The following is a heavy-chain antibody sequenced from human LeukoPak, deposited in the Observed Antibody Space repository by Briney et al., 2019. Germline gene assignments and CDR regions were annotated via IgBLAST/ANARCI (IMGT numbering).Heavy chain of an antibody. D-gene: IGHD2-2*01. CDR1: GFTFTSYG. J-gene: IGHJ4*02. CDR3: AREISTGNFDY. V-gene: IGHV1-18*01. CDR2: ISANNGAT. Sequence: GASVKVSCKTSGFTFTSYGFIWVRQAPGQGLEWTGWISANNGATNYAQKLQGRVIMTTDTSTRTAYMELRSLRSDDTAVYYCAREISTGNFDYWGQGTLVTVSS.